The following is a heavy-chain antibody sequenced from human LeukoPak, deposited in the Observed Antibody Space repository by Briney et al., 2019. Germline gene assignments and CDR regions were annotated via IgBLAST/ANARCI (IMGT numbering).Heavy chain of an antibody. CDR3: AKGSYGDSPYWYFNL. J-gene: IGHJ2*01. Sequence: HPGGSLRLSCAASGFTFSSYGMHWVRQAPGKGLEWVAFIHYDGTNEYYADSVKGRFTISRDNFKNTLSLQMNGLRVEDTAVYYCAKGSYGDSPYWYFNLWGRGTLVTVSS. CDR1: GFTFSSYG. V-gene: IGHV3-30*02. CDR2: IHYDGTNE. D-gene: IGHD4-17*01.